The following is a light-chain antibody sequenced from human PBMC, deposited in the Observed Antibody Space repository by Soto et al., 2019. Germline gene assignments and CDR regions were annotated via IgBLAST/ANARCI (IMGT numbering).Light chain of an antibody. Sequence: EIVLTQSPGTLSLSPGERATLSCRASQSVSSSYLAWYQQKPGQAPRLLIYGASSRATGIPDRFSGSGSGTDFTLTISRLEPEDLAVYYCQQYGSSYGTFGQGTKVEIK. CDR1: QSVSSSY. V-gene: IGKV3-20*01. CDR3: QQYGSSYGT. J-gene: IGKJ1*01. CDR2: GAS.